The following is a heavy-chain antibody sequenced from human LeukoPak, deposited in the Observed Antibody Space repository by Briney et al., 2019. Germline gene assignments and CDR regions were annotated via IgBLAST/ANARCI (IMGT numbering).Heavy chain of an antibody. J-gene: IGHJ4*02. Sequence: SVKVSCKASGGTFSSYAISWVRQAPGQGLEWMGGIIPIFGTANYAQKFQGRVTITADESTSTAYMELSSLRSEDTAVYYCARGMGVREYYDILTGYYQGILDYWGQGTLVTVSS. CDR2: IIPIFGTA. CDR1: GGTFSSYA. V-gene: IGHV1-69*01. D-gene: IGHD3-9*01. CDR3: ARGMGVREYYDILTGYYQGILDY.